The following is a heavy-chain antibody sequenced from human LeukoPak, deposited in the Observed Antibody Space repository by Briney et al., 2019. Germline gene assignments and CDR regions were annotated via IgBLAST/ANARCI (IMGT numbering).Heavy chain of an antibody. D-gene: IGHD6-13*01. CDR2: ISDSGGST. CDR1: GFTFSNYA. Sequence: GGSLRLSCAASGFTFSNYAMNWVRQAPGKGLEWVSTISDSGGSTYYADSVKGRFTISRDNSKNTLYLQMNSLRAEDTAVYFCARVGALSSSWLLYWGQGTLVTVSS. V-gene: IGHV3-23*01. CDR3: ARVGALSSSWLLY. J-gene: IGHJ4*02.